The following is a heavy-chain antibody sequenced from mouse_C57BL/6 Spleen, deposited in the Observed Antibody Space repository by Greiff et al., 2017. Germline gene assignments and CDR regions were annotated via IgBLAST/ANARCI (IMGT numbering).Heavy chain of an antibody. D-gene: IGHD2-4*01. V-gene: IGHV1-80*01. J-gene: IGHJ4*01. CDR1: GYAFSSYW. CDR2: IYPGDGDT. CDR3: ARTGGYDYDGYYAMDY. Sequence: QVQLKESGAELVKPGASVKISCKASGYAFSSYWMNWVKQRPGKGLEWIGQIYPGDGDTNYNGKFKGKATLTADKSSSTAYMQHSSLTSEYSAVYYCARTGGYDYDGYYAMDYWGQGTSVTVSS.